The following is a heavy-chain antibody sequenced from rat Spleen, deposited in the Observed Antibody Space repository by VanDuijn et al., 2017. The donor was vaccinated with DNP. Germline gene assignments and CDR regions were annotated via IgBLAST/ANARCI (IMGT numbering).Heavy chain of an antibody. CDR3: ARWNYGYWYFDF. D-gene: IGHD1-3*01. CDR2: ISYSGST. V-gene: IGHV3-1*01. CDR1: DYSITNNY. Sequence: EVQLQESGPGLVRPSQSLSLTCSVTDYSITNNYWGWIRKFPGNKMEWMAYISYSGSTGYNPSLKSRISITRDTSKNQFFLQLNPVTTEDTATYYCARWNYGYWYFDFWGPGTMVTVSS. J-gene: IGHJ1*01.